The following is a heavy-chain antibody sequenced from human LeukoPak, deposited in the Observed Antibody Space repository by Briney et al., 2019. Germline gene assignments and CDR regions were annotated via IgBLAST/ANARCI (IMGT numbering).Heavy chain of an antibody. J-gene: IGHJ5*02. CDR2: ISYDGSNK. Sequence: GGSLRLSCAASGFTFSSYGMHWVRQAPGKGLEWVAVISYDGSNKYYADSVKGRFTISRDNSKNTLYLQMNSLRAEDTAVYYCAKDLRRIGGNWFDPWGQGTLVTVSS. CDR1: GFTFSSYG. D-gene: IGHD1-26*01. CDR3: AKDLRRIGGNWFDP. V-gene: IGHV3-30*18.